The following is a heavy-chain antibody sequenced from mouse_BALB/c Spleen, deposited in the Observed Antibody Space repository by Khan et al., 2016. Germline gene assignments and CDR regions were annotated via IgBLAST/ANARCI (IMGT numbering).Heavy chain of an antibody. CDR1: GYSFTGYY. J-gene: IGHJ2*01. Sequence: LVKTGASVKISCKASGYSFTGYYMHWVKQSHGKSLEWIGYISCYNGATKYNQKFTGKATFTVDTSSNTAYMQFNSLTSEDSAVYYCARPYFGYDEGYYFDYWGQGTTLTVSS. CDR2: ISCYNGAT. D-gene: IGHD2-14*01. V-gene: IGHV1S34*01. CDR3: ARPYFGYDEGYYFDY.